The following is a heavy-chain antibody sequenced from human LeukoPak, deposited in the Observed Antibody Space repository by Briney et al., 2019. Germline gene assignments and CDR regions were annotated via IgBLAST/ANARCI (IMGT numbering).Heavy chain of an antibody. V-gene: IGHV4-61*01. CDR2: INYSGST. CDR1: GGSVSSGSYY. CDR3: ARGAGLDY. Sequence: SETLSLTCTVSGGSVSSGSYYWSWIRQPPGKGLEWIGYINYSGSTNYNPSLKSRVTISVDTSKNQFSLKLSSVTAADTAVYYCARGAGLDYWGQGTLVTVSS. J-gene: IGHJ4*02.